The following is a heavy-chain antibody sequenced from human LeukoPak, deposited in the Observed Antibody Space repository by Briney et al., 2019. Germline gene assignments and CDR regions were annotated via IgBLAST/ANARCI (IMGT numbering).Heavy chain of an antibody. CDR3: ASFYCSGGSCYQYYYYYYMDV. V-gene: IGHV4-39*01. CDR2: IYYSGST. Sequence: PGGSLRLSCAASGFIFSSYSMYWVRQPPGKGLEWIGIIYYSGSTYSNPSLRSRVTISVDTSKNQFSLKLSSVTAADTAVYYCASFYCSGGSCYQYYYYYYMDVWGKGTTVTISS. CDR1: GFIFSSYSMY. D-gene: IGHD2-15*01. J-gene: IGHJ6*03.